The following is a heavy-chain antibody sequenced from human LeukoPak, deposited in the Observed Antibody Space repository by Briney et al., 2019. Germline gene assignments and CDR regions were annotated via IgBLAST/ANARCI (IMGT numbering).Heavy chain of an antibody. CDR3: ASYFLDEYYFDY. CDR1: GGSFSGYY. Sequence: SETLSLTCTVSGGSFSGYYWSWLRQPAGKGLERIGRIYTSGSTNYNPSLKSRVTISVDTSKNQFTLKLSSVTAADTAVYYCASYFLDEYYFDYWGQGTLVTVSS. V-gene: IGHV4-4*07. J-gene: IGHJ4*02. CDR2: IYTSGST. D-gene: IGHD3/OR15-3a*01.